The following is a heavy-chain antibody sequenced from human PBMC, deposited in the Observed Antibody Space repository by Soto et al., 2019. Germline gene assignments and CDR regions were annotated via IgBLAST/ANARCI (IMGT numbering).Heavy chain of an antibody. J-gene: IGHJ6*03. V-gene: IGHV3-30*03. CDR3: ARSNHDYMDV. CDR2: VSYDGSKT. Sequence: PGGSLRLSCGASGFTFRSFGMHWVRQAPGMGLEWVALVSYDGSKTYYADSVKGRFTISRDNSKNTLYLQMNSLRAEDTAVYYCARSNHDYMDVWGKGTTVTISS. CDR1: GFTFRSFG.